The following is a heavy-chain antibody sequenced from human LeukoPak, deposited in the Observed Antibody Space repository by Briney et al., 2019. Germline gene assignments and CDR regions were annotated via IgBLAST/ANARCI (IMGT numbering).Heavy chain of an antibody. CDR2: IYHSGST. Sequence: SETLSLTCGVSGYSISSGYYWGWIRQPPGKGLEWIGSIYHSGSTYYNPSLKSRVTISVDTSKNQFSLKLSSVTAADTAVYYCARDWGIAAATPYYFDHWGQGILVTASS. D-gene: IGHD6-13*01. V-gene: IGHV4-38-2*02. CDR3: ARDWGIAAATPYYFDH. J-gene: IGHJ4*02. CDR1: GYSISSGYY.